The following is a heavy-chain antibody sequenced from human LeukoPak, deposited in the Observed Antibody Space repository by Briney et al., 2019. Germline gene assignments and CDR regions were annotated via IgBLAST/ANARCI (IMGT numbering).Heavy chain of an antibody. CDR3: ARDRITIFGVVSNYGMGV. CDR2: INHSGST. D-gene: IGHD3-3*01. CDR1: GGSFSGYY. V-gene: IGHV4-34*01. J-gene: IGHJ6*02. Sequence: SETLSLTCAVYGGSFSGYYWSWIRQPPGKGLEWIGEINHSGSTNYNPSLKSRVTISVDTSKNQFSLKLSSVTAADTAVYYCARDRITIFGVVSNYGMGVWGQGTTVTVSS.